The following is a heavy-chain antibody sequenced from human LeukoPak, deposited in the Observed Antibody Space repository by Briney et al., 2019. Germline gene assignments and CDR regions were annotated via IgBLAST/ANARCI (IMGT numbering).Heavy chain of an antibody. Sequence: GGSLRLSCAGSGFPFSSYEMNWLRQAPGKGLEWVSHIDSSGITIYYGDSVKGRFTISRDNAKNSIYLQMDSLRVEDTAIYYCSRDSVGDLLDYWGQGTPVTVSS. CDR2: IDSSGITI. V-gene: IGHV3-48*03. CDR3: SRDSVGDLLDY. J-gene: IGHJ4*02. CDR1: GFPFSSYE. D-gene: IGHD4-17*01.